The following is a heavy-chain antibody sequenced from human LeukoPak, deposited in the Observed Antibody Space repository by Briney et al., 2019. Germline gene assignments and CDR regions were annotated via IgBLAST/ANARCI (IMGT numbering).Heavy chain of an antibody. D-gene: IGHD3-10*01. CDR3: ARVYGSGSLDY. J-gene: IGHJ4*02. Sequence: ASVKVSCKASGYTFTGYYMHWVRQAPGQGLEWMRRINPNSGGTNYAQKFQGRVTMTRDTSISTAYMELSRLRSDDTAVYYCARVYGSGSLDYWGQGTLVSVSS. CDR1: GYTFTGYY. CDR2: INPNSGGT. V-gene: IGHV1-2*06.